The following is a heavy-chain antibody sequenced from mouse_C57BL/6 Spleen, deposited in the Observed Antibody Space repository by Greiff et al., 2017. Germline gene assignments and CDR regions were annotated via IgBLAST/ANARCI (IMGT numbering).Heavy chain of an antibody. V-gene: IGHV1-66*01. D-gene: IGHD1-1*01. CDR3: ARDYYGSSPLGFAY. J-gene: IGHJ3*01. Sequence: VQGVESGPELVKPGASVKISCKASGYSFTSYYIHWVKQRPGQGLEWIGWIYPGSGNTKYNEKFKGKATLTADTSSSTAYMQLSSLTSEDSAVYYCARDYYGSSPLGFAYWGQGTLVTVSA. CDR1: GYSFTSYY. CDR2: IYPGSGNT.